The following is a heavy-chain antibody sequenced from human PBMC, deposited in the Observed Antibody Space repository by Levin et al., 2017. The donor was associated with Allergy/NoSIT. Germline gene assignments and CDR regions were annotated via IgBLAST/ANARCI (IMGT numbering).Heavy chain of an antibody. CDR1: GYSFTTYW. CDR3: ARHPYYYDTSAGPSDY. D-gene: IGHD3-22*01. J-gene: IGHJ4*02. CDR2: IYPGDSET. V-gene: IGHV5-51*01. Sequence: GESLKISCKGSGYSFTTYWIGWVRQMPGKGLQWMGIIYPGDSETRYSPSFQGQVTISADKSISTAYLQWSSLKASDTAMYYCARHPYYYDTSAGPSDYWGQGTLVTVSS.